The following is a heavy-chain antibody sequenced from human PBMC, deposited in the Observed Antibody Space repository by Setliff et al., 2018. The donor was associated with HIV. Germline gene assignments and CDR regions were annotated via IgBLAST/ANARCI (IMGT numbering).Heavy chain of an antibody. CDR3: ARVVPREVAPGGFDI. Sequence: LSLTCAVSGYSVSSGYYWGWIRQPPGKGLEWIASIYYSGSTYYAPSLKSRVTISVDTSKNQFSLKLTSVTAADTAVYFCARVVPREVAPGGFDIWGRGTMVTVSS. J-gene: IGHJ3*02. CDR1: GYSVSSGYY. V-gene: IGHV4-38-2*01. D-gene: IGHD5-12*01. CDR2: IYYSGST.